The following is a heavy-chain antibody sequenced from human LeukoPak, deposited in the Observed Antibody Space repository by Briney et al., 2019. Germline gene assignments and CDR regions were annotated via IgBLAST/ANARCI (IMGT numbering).Heavy chain of an antibody. CDR1: GYSISSGYY. D-gene: IGHD3-10*01. V-gene: IGHV4-38-2*02. Sequence: SETLSLTCTASGYSISSGYYWVWIRQPPGKGLEWIGSIYHSGSTYYNPSLKSRVTISVDTSKNQFPLKLSSVTAADTAVYYGARDINPPDYYGSGSYYTAWFDPWGQGTLVTVSS. CDR3: ARDINPPDYYGSGSYYTAWFDP. CDR2: IYHSGST. J-gene: IGHJ5*02.